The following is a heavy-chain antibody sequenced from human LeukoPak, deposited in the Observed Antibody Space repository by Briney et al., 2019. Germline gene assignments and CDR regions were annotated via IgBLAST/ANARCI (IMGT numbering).Heavy chain of an antibody. CDR3: AREGEGGYGPGYFDL. Sequence: GGSLRLSCAASGFTFSSYGMHWVRQAPGKGLEWVAVISYDGSNKYYADSVKGRFTISRDNSKNTLYLQMNSLRAEDTAVYYCAREGEGGYGPGYFDLWGRGTLVTVSS. D-gene: IGHD5-12*01. V-gene: IGHV3-30*03. CDR2: ISYDGSNK. J-gene: IGHJ2*01. CDR1: GFTFSSYG.